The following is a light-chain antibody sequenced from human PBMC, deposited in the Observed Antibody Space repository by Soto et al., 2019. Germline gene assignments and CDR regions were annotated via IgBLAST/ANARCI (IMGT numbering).Light chain of an antibody. V-gene: IGKV3-20*01. J-gene: IGKJ1*01. CDR2: GTS. CDR3: QQYGMSRWT. Sequence: VLTQSPVPLSLSPGERATLSCRASQSVSTTYLAWYQQKPGQSPRLLIYGTSNRATGIPDRFSGSGSGTDFTLTISRLEPEDFAVYYCQQYGMSRWTFGQGTKVDIK. CDR1: QSVSTTY.